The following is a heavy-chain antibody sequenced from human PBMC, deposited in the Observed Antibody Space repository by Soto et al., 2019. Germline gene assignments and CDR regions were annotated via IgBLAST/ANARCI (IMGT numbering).Heavy chain of an antibody. Sequence: EVQLVESGGGLVQPGGSLKLSCAASGFTFSDSAMHWVRQASGKGLEWVGRIRSKANNYATEYAASVKGRFTISRDDSKNTAYLQMSSLKTEDTALYYCSRYDNGAVPNYWGQGTLVTVSS. CDR1: GFTFSDSA. J-gene: IGHJ4*02. CDR3: SRYDNGAVPNY. V-gene: IGHV3-73*02. CDR2: IRSKANNYAT. D-gene: IGHD3-22*01.